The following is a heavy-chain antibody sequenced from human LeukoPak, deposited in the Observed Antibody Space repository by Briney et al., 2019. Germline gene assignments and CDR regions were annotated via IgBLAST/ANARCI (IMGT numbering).Heavy chain of an antibody. J-gene: IGHJ4*02. CDR3: ALLFSSTWYRFDS. Sequence: ASVKVSCKASGYTFTDYYMHWVRQAPGQGLEWMGWVNPNSGDTNNAHKFQGRVTMTSDTSISTAYMDLSRVRSDDTAVYYCALLFSSTWYRFDSWGQGTLVTVS. CDR1: GYTFTDYY. D-gene: IGHD6-13*01. V-gene: IGHV1-2*02. CDR2: VNPNSGDT.